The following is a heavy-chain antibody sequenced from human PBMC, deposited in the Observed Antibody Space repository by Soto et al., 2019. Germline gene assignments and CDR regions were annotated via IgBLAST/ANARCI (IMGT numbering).Heavy chain of an antibody. D-gene: IGHD1-7*01. V-gene: IGHV2-70*04. CDR1: GFSLSNARMG. J-gene: IGHJ4*02. Sequence: SGPTLVNPTETLTLTCTVSGFSLSNARMGVNWIRQPPGKALEWLARIDWDDDKFYSTSLKTRLTISKDTSKNQVVLTMTNMDPVDTATYFCARMGNYYYFDYWGQGTLVTVSS. CDR2: IDWDDDK. CDR3: ARMGNYYYFDY.